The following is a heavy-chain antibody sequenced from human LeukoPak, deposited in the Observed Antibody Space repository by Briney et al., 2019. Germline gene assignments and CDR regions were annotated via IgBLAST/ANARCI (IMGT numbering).Heavy chain of an antibody. Sequence: GGSLRLSCAASGFTVSDNYMSWVRQAPGKGLEWVSSISSSSSYIYYADSVKGRFTISRDNAKNSLYLQMNSLRAEDTAVYYCARPMTTVTTGDYWGQGTLVTVSS. D-gene: IGHD4-17*01. J-gene: IGHJ4*02. V-gene: IGHV3-21*01. CDR3: ARPMTTVTTGDY. CDR2: ISSSSSYI. CDR1: GFTVSDNY.